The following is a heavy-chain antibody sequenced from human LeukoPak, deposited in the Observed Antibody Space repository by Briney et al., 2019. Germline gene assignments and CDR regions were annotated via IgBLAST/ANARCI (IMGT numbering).Heavy chain of an antibody. D-gene: IGHD2-8*01. Sequence: PSETLSLTCTVSGGSISSSSYYWGWIRQPPGKGLEWIGSIYYSGSTYYNPSLKSRVTISVDTSKNQFSLKLSSVTAADTAVYYCARDAVDCTNGVCPREVAFDIWGQGTMVTVSS. V-gene: IGHV4-39*07. CDR3: ARDAVDCTNGVCPREVAFDI. CDR2: IYYSGST. CDR1: GGSISSSSYY. J-gene: IGHJ3*02.